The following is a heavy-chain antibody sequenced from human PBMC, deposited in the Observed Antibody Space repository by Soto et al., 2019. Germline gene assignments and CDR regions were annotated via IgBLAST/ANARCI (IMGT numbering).Heavy chain of an antibody. CDR3: AKDLTWNQADY. J-gene: IGHJ4*02. CDR1: GFIFSNCW. Sequence: GGSLRLSCEASGFIFSNCWMHWVRQTPGTGLVWVSRISNDGSITNYADSVKGRFTISRDNAKNTLYLQMNSLRAEDTAVYYCAKDLTWNQADYWGQGALVTVSS. V-gene: IGHV3-74*01. D-gene: IGHD1-1*01. CDR2: ISNDGSIT.